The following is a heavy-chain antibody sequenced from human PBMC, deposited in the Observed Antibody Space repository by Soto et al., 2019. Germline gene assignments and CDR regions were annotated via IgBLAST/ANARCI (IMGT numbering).Heavy chain of an antibody. CDR2: IYYSGTT. CDR1: GASIKNNSDY. D-gene: IGHD3-3*01. CDR3: ARHKIDLWSGFHY. Sequence: PSETLSLTCLVSGASIKNNSDYWGWIRQPPGKGLEWIGTIYYSGTTYYNPSLQSRVTISVDTSKNQLSLKLSSVTAADTAVYHCARHKIDLWSGFHYWGLGTLVTVSS. J-gene: IGHJ4*02. V-gene: IGHV4-39*01.